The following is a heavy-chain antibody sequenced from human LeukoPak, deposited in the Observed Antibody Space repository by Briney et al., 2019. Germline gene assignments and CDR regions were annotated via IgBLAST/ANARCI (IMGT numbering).Heavy chain of an antibody. CDR2: ISSSSSYI. D-gene: IGHD3-22*01. J-gene: IGHJ4*02. Sequence: GGSLRLSCAASGFTFSSYSMNWVRQAPGKGLEWVSSISSSSSYIYFADSVKGRFTISRDNAKNSLYLQMNSLRAEDTAVYYCAREASSVDYDSSGYFPTFLFDYWGQGTLVTVSS. CDR3: AREASSVDYDSSGYFPTFLFDY. V-gene: IGHV3-21*01. CDR1: GFTFSSYS.